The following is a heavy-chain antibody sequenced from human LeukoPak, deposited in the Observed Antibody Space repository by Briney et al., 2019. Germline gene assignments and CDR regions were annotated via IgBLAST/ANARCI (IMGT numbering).Heavy chain of an antibody. V-gene: IGHV3-23*01. D-gene: IGHD2-15*01. CDR2: ISGSGGST. Sequence: PGGSLRLSCAASGFTLSSYAMSWVRQAPGKGLEWVSAISGSGGSTYYADSVKGRFTISRDNSKNTLYLQMNSLRAEDTAVYCGAKAQDIVVGVAATDYWGRGPLVTVSS. J-gene: IGHJ4*02. CDR1: GFTLSSYA. CDR3: AKAQDIVVGVAATDY.